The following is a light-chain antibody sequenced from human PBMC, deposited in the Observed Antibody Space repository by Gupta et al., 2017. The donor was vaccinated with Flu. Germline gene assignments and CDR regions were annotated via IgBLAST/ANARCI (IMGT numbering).Light chain of an antibody. CDR3: QVGDSSRDHLV. J-gene: IGLJ3*02. V-gene: IGLV3-21*02. CDR1: NIGTKS. CDR2: DDS. Sequence: SSVLTQPPSVSVAPGPTASLTCGGDNIGTKSVHWYQQKPGQAPVVVVYDDSDRPSGIPERFSGSNSGTTATLTISRVEAGDEAAYYCQVGDSSRDHLVFGGGTKVTVL.